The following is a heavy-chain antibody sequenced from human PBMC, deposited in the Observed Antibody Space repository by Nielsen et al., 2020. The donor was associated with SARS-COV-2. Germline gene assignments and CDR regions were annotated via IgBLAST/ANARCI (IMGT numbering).Heavy chain of an antibody. D-gene: IGHD5/OR15-5a*01. J-gene: IGHJ3*02. Sequence: GGSLRLSCAASGFTFSDYAMTWVRQAPGKGLEWVSTISGSGGSTYYADSVKGRFTISRDNSKNTLYLQMNSLRAEDTAVYYCAKGLRGPDAFDIWGQGTMVTVSS. CDR1: GFTFSDYA. CDR3: AKGLRGPDAFDI. CDR2: ISGSGGST. V-gene: IGHV3-23*01.